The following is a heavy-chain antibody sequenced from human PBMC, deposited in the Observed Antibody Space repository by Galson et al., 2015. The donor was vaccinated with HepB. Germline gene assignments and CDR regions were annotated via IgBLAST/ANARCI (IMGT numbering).Heavy chain of an antibody. Sequence: SLRLSCAASGFTFRNYAMSWVRQAPGKGLEWVSGMSSGGGTYYADSVKGRFTISRDNFRNMLYLQMNSLRAEDTAVYYCAKVRLSAWGQGTLVTVSS. CDR1: GFTFRNYA. CDR2: MSSGGGT. CDR3: AKVRLSA. J-gene: IGHJ4*02. D-gene: IGHD6-25*01. V-gene: IGHV3-23*01.